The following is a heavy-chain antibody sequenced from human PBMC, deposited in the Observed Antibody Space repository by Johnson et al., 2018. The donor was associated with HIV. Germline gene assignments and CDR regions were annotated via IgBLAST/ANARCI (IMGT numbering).Heavy chain of an antibody. CDR3: ARDSDSSLKGDI. J-gene: IGHJ3*02. CDR2: ISYDGSNK. V-gene: IGHV3-30*14. D-gene: IGHD6-13*01. Sequence: QVQLVESRGVLVQPGGSLRLSCAASGFTFSSYAMHWVRQAPGKGLEWVAVISYDGSNKYYADSVKGRFTISRDNSKNTLYLQMNSLRAEGTAVYYCARDSDSSLKGDIWGQGTMVTVSS. CDR1: GFTFSSYA.